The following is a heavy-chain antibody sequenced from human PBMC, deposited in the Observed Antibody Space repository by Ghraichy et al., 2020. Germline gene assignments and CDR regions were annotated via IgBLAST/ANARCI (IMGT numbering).Heavy chain of an antibody. CDR3: VSLEWELRPY. CDR2: IHTGNGDT. Sequence: ASVKVSCRASGYTFTAYAMHWVRQAPGQRLEWMGWIHTGNGDTKYSQNFQGRVTITRDTSASTAYMELSSLRFEYTAVYYCVSLEWELRPYWGQGTLVTVSS. J-gene: IGHJ4*02. V-gene: IGHV1-3*04. CDR1: GYTFTAYA. D-gene: IGHD1-26*01.